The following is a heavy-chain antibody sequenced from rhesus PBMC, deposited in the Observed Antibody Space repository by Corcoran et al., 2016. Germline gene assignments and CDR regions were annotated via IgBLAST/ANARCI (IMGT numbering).Heavy chain of an antibody. CDR3: AKESHYGLDS. J-gene: IGHJ6*01. CDR2: IVPSDSET. V-gene: IGHV5-2*01. Sequence: EVQLVQSGAEVKRPGESLKISSQTSGYIFTNYWINLLRQKPGKGLEWMGAIVPSDSETRYSPSFQGQVTISADKSISTTYLQWSSLKASDSATYYCAKESHYGLDSWGQGVVVTVSS. CDR1: GYIFTNYW.